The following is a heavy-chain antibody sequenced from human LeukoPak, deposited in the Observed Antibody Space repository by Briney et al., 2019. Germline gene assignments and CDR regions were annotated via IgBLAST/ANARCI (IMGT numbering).Heavy chain of an antibody. D-gene: IGHD5-18*01. CDR3: ATESGYSYGYEGGY. V-gene: IGHV1-8*01. Sequence: GSSVKVSCKASGYTFTSYDINWVRQATGQGLEWMGWMNPNSGNTGYAQKFQGRVTMTRNTSISTAYMELSSLRSEDTAVYYCATESGYSYGYEGGYWGQGTLVTVSS. CDR2: MNPNSGNT. CDR1: GYTFTSYD. J-gene: IGHJ4*02.